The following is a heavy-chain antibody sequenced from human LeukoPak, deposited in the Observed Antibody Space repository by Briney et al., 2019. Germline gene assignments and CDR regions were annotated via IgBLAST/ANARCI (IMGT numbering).Heavy chain of an antibody. CDR2: ISSSSSYI. J-gene: IGHJ4*02. D-gene: IGHD3-10*01. CDR3: GRDRGYYGSGSYRPCVY. CDR1: GFTFSSYS. Sequence: PGGSLRLSCAASGFTFSSYSMNWVRQAPGKGLEWVSSISSSSSYIYYADSVKGRFTISRDNAKNSLYLQMNSLRAEDTAVYYCGRDRGYYGSGSYRPCVYWGQGTLVTVSS. V-gene: IGHV3-21*01.